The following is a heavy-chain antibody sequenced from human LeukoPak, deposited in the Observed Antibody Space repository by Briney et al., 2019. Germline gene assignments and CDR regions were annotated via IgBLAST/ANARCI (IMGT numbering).Heavy chain of an antibody. V-gene: IGHV1-2*06. J-gene: IGHJ4*02. CDR1: GYTFTGYY. Sequence: GASVKVSCKASGYTFTGYYMHWVRQAPGQGLEWMGRINPNSGGTNYAQKFQGRVTMTRDTSISIAYMELSRLRSDDTAVYYCARERYYGSGSYYNRWGQGTLVTVSS. D-gene: IGHD3-10*01. CDR3: ARERYYGSGSYYNR. CDR2: INPNSGGT.